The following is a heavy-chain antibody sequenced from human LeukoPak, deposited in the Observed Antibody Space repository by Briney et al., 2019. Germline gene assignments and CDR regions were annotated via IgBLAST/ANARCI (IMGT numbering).Heavy chain of an antibody. Sequence: GGSLRLSCAASGFTFSDYYMSWIRQAPGKGLEWVAFIRYDGSNKYYADSVKGRFTISRDNAKNTVYLEMNSLRSEDTAVYYCARAIGSSWGKVDYWGQGTLVTVSS. V-gene: IGHV3-30*02. D-gene: IGHD6-13*01. CDR3: ARAIGSSWGKVDY. J-gene: IGHJ4*02. CDR2: IRYDGSNK. CDR1: GFTFSDYY.